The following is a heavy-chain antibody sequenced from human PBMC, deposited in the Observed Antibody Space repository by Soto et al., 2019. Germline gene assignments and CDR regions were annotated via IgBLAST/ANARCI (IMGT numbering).Heavy chain of an antibody. CDR2: IYYSGST. D-gene: IGHD2-2*02. Sequence: QVQLQESGPGLVKPSQTLSLTCTVSGGSISSGDYYWSWIRQHPGKGLEWIGYIYYSGSTYYNPSLKSRVTISVDTSKNQFSLKLSSVTAADTAVYYCARDVSRMTHCSSTSCYKEAHALFDYWGQGTLVTVSS. V-gene: IGHV4-31*03. CDR3: ARDVSRMTHCSSTSCYKEAHALFDY. CDR1: GGSISSGDYY. J-gene: IGHJ4*02.